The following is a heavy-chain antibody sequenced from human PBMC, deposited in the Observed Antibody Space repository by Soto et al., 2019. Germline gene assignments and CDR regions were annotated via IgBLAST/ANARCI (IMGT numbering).Heavy chain of an antibody. D-gene: IGHD4-17*01. Sequence: GGSLRLTCAASGFAYSSDVMGWVSQAPGKGLEWVSAISGSGGSTYYTDSVKGRFTISRDNSKNTLYLQMNSLRAEDTAVYYCAKDSDYGDYFGGFDYWGQGTLVTVSS. V-gene: IGHV3-23*01. CDR3: AKDSDYGDYFGGFDY. CDR2: ISGSGGST. CDR1: GFAYSSDV. J-gene: IGHJ4*02.